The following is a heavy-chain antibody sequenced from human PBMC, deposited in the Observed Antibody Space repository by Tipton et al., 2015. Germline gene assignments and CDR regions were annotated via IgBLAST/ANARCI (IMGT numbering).Heavy chain of an antibody. D-gene: IGHD2-8*02. J-gene: IGHJ4*02. Sequence: SLRLSCAASGFTFSGYAMSWVRQAPGKGLEWVSAISGSGDSTHYADSVKGRFTISRDNSKSTLGLQMNSLRTEDTAVYYCAKARYDAGGFDYFGQGTPVTVSS. CDR2: ISGSGDST. CDR3: AKARYDAGGFDY. V-gene: IGHV3-23*01. CDR1: GFTFSGYA.